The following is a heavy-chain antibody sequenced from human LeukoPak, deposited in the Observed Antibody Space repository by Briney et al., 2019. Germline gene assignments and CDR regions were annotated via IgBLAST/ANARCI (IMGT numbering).Heavy chain of an antibody. J-gene: IGHJ6*02. V-gene: IGHV4-4*07. Sequence: PSETLSLTCTVSGASISSYYRSWIRQPAGKGLEWIGRIYTSGSTNYNPSLKSRVTMSVDTSKNQFSLKLSSVTAADTAVYYCARDIGSSWYGGYYYGMDVWGQGTTVTVSS. CDR3: ARDIGSSWYGGYYYGMDV. D-gene: IGHD6-13*01. CDR2: IYTSGST. CDR1: GASISSYY.